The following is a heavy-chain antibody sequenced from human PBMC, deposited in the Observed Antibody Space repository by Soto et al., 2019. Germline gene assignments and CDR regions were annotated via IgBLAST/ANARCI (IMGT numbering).Heavy chain of an antibody. J-gene: IGHJ6*03. CDR1: GGSFSGYY. D-gene: IGHD3-9*01. CDR2: INHSGNT. CDR3: ASQGLSYFDWSRTPLYYMDV. Sequence: QVQLQQWGAGLLEPSETLSLTCAVYGGSFSGYYWSWIRQPPGKGLEWIGEINHSGNTNYNPSLRSRVTISVDRSESQFSVKLSSVTAADTAVYYCASQGLSYFDWSRTPLYYMDVWGKGTTVTGSS. V-gene: IGHV4-34*01.